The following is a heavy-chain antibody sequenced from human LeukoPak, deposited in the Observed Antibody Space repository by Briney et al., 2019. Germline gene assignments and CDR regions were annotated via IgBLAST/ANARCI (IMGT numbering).Heavy chain of an antibody. CDR2: ISAYNGNT. J-gene: IGHJ4*02. Sequence: ASVKVSCKASGYTFTSYGISWVRRAPGQGLEWMGWISAYNGNTNYAQKLQGRVTMTTDTSTSTAYMELRSLRSDDTAVYYCARDLGSSWYDAARPGGYWGQGTLATVSS. V-gene: IGHV1-18*01. CDR3: ARDLGSSWYDAARPGGY. D-gene: IGHD6-13*01. CDR1: GYTFTSYG.